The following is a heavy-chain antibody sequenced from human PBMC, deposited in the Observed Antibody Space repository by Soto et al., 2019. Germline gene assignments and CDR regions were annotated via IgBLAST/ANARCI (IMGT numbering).Heavy chain of an antibody. CDR1: GFTFSSYW. CDR2: IKQDGSEK. J-gene: IGHJ4*02. Sequence: GGSLRLSCAASGFTFSSYWMSWVRQAPGKGLEWVANIKQDGSEKYYVDSVKGRFTISRDNAKNSLYLQMDSLRAEDTAVYYCARGSSGYYLGLDYWGQGTLVTVSS. CDR3: ARGSSGYYLGLDY. D-gene: IGHD3-22*01. V-gene: IGHV3-7*01.